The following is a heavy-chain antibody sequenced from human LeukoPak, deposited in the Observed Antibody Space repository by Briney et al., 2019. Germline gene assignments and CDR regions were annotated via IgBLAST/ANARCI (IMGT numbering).Heavy chain of an antibody. Sequence: GGSLRLSCAASGFTFSSYATSWVRQAPGKGLEWVSAISGSGGSTYYADSVKGRFTISRDNSKNTLYLQMNSLRAEDTAVYYCAKTPVSVVAMGLFDYWGQGTLVTVSS. CDR1: GFTFSSYA. CDR2: ISGSGGST. V-gene: IGHV3-23*01. D-gene: IGHD3-22*01. CDR3: AKTPVSVVAMGLFDY. J-gene: IGHJ4*02.